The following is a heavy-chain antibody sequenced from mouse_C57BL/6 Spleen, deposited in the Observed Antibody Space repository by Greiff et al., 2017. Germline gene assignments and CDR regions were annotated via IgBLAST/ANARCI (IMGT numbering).Heavy chain of an antibody. CDR2: INPSSGYT. J-gene: IGHJ2*01. CDR1: GYTFTSYT. D-gene: IGHD1-1*01. V-gene: IGHV1-4*01. CDR3: ARWSITTVVATRDY. Sequence: QVQLKQSGAELARPGASVKMSCKASGYTFTSYTMHWVKQRPGQGLEWIGYINPSSGYTKYNQKFKDKATLTADKSSSTAYMQLSSLTSEDSAVYYCARWSITTVVATRDYWGQGTTLTVSS.